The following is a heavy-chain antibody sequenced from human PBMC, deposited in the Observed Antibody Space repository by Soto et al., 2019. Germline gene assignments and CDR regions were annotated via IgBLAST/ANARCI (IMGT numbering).Heavy chain of an antibody. CDR3: ARGPLSLYSADFR. D-gene: IGHD1-26*01. V-gene: IGHV1-3*01. CDR1: EYTFTSYA. Sequence: QVQLVQSGAEVKKPGASVRISCRTSEYTFTSYAITWLRHAPGQRLGWMGWINGGNGDTKYSQKFQDRLSITRDTSATTVSLGLSSLTSEDTAIYYCARGPLSLYSADFRWGQGTLVTVSS. J-gene: IGHJ4*02. CDR2: INGGNGDT.